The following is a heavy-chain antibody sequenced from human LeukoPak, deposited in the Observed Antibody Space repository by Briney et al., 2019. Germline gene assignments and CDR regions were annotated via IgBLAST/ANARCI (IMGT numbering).Heavy chain of an antibody. J-gene: IGHJ4*02. D-gene: IGHD4-17*01. V-gene: IGHV3-30*18. CDR2: ISYDGSNK. CDR1: GFTFSSYG. Sequence: PGGSLRLSCAASGFTFSSYGMHWVRQAPGKGLEWVAVISYDGSNKYYADSVKGRFTISRDNSKSTLYLQMNSLRAEDTAVYYCAKDLDGDYALGFDYWGQGTLVTVSS. CDR3: AKDLDGDYALGFDY.